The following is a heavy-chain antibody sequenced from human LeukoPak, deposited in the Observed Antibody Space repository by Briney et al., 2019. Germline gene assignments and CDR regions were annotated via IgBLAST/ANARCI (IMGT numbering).Heavy chain of an antibody. J-gene: IGHJ3*02. Sequence: SETLSLTCTVSGGPMSSRTYYWGWIRQPPGKGLEWIGSLYYSGSTYDNPSLKSRVTISVDTSKNHLSLKLSSVTAADTAIYYCARHSPVATEAFDIWGPGTMATVSS. V-gene: IGHV4-39*01. D-gene: IGHD2-2*01. CDR3: ARHSPVATEAFDI. CDR1: GGPMSSRTYY. CDR2: LYYSGST.